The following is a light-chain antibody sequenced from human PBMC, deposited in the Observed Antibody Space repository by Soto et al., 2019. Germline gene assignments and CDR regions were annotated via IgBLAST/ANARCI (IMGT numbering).Light chain of an antibody. CDR3: QQRSNWPLT. CDR2: DVS. Sequence: EIVLTQSPVTLSLSPGEIATLSCRASQSVTSFLAWYQQKPGQAPRLLIYDVSIRATGIPPRFSGSRSGTDFTLTISSLEPKDFAVYYCQQRSNWPLTFGGGTKVEIK. V-gene: IGKV3-11*01. CDR1: QSVTSF. J-gene: IGKJ4*01.